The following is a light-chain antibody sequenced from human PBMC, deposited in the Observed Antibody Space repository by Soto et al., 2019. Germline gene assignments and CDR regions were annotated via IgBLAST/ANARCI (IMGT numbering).Light chain of an antibody. CDR3: QTLDV. J-gene: IGLJ1*01. CDR2: LNSDGSH. CDR1: SGHSSYA. Sequence: QSVLTQSPSASASPGASVKLTCTLSSGHSSYAIAWHQQQPEKGPRYLMKLNSDGSHSKGDGIPDRFSGSSSGAERYLTISSLQSEDEADYYCQTLDVFGTGTKLTVL. V-gene: IGLV4-69*01.